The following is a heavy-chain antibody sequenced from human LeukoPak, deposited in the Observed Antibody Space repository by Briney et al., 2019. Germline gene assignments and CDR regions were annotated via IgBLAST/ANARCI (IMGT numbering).Heavy chain of an antibody. D-gene: IGHD2-15*01. CDR1: GYSFTSYW. CDR3: ARQSLGYCSGGSCPWFDP. J-gene: IGHJ5*02. CDR2: IYPGDSDT. V-gene: IGHV5-51*01. Sequence: GEPLKISCKGSGYSFTSYWIGWVRQMPGKGLEWMGIIYPGDSDTRYSPSFQGQVTISADKSTTTAYLQWSSLKASDTAMYYCARQSLGYCSGGSCPWFDPWGQGTLVTVSS.